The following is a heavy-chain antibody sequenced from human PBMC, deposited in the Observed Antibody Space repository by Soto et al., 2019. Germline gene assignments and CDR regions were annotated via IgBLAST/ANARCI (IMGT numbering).Heavy chain of an antibody. CDR1: GGSISSYY. V-gene: IGHV4-59*01. CDR2: IYYSGSI. CDR3: ARAPMTTVTTSLGRYYYYMDV. Sequence: SETLSLTCTVSGGSISSYYWSWIRQPPGKGLEWIGYIYYSGSINYNPSLKSRVTISVDTSKNQFSLKLSSVTAADTAVYYCARAPMTTVTTSLGRYYYYMDVWGKGTTVTVSS. J-gene: IGHJ6*03. D-gene: IGHD4-4*01.